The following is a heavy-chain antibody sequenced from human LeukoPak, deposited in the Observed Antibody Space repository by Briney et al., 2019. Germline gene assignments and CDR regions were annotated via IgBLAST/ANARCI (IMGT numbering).Heavy chain of an antibody. D-gene: IGHD3-22*01. CDR1: GFTFNSFA. J-gene: IGHJ4*02. CDR2: ISANGGST. V-gene: IGHV3-64*01. CDR3: ARDRRTSYSDTSDLDY. Sequence: GGSLRLSCAASGFTFNSFAMHWVRQAPGKGLQFVSAISANGGSTYYANSVKGRFTISRDNSKNTLYLQMGSLRPEDTAVYYCARDRRTSYSDTSDLDYWGQGTLVTVYS.